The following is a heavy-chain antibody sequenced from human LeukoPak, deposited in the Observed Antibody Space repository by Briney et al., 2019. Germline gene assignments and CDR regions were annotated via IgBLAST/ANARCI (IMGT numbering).Heavy chain of an antibody. D-gene: IGHD3-16*01. CDR2: ISHKGENT. J-gene: IGHJ4*02. Sequence: GGSLRLYCAASGFIFSSYAMTWVRQAPGKGLEWVSSISHKGENTYYADSVKGRFTISRDNAKNSLYLQMNGLGAEDTAVYYCARELNGYGYYFFDYWGPGTLVTVSS. CDR3: ARELNGYGYYFFDY. CDR1: GFIFSSYA. V-gene: IGHV3-23*01.